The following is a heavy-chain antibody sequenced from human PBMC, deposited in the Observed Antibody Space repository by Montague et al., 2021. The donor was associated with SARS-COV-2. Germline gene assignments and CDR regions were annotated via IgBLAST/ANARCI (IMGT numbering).Heavy chain of an antibody. Sequence: TLSLTCTVSGGSISSGSYYWSWIRQPAGKGLEWIGRIYTSGTTDYSFSPKGRVTISVDTSKNQFSLKLTSVTAADTAVYYCARAHSGSWAHLDNWGQGSLVTVSS. J-gene: IGHJ4*02. CDR2: IYTSGTT. D-gene: IGHD5-12*01. V-gene: IGHV4-61*02. CDR3: ARAHSGSWAHLDN. CDR1: GGSISSGSYY.